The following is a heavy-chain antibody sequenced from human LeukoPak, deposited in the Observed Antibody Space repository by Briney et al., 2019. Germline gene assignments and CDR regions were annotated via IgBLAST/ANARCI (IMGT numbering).Heavy chain of an antibody. CDR1: GYTFTGYY. CDR3: ARSPIQLWPENVFFDY. J-gene: IGHJ4*02. V-gene: IGHV1-2*02. CDR2: INPNSGGT. D-gene: IGHD5-18*01. Sequence: GASVKVSCTAPGYTFTGYYMHWVRQAPGQGLEWMGWINPNSGGTNYAQKFQGRVTITRDTSISTAYMELSRLRSDDTAVYYCARSPIQLWPENVFFDYWGQGTLVTVSS.